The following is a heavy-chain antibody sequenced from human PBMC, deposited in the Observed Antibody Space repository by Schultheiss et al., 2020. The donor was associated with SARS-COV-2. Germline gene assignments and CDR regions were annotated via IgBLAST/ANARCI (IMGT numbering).Heavy chain of an antibody. CDR3: ARIDWDFDP. CDR1: GFTFSSYA. D-gene: IGHD3-9*01. Sequence: GGSLRLSCAASGFTFSSYAMHWVRQAPGKGLEWVAVISYDGSNKYYADSVKGRFTISRDNAKNSLYLQMNSLRAEDTAVYYCARIDWDFDPWGQGTLVTVSS. V-gene: IGHV3-30*07. CDR2: ISYDGSNK. J-gene: IGHJ5*02.